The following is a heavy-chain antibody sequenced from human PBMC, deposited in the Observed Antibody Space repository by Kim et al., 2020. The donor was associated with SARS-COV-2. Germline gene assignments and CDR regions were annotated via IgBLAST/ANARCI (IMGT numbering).Heavy chain of an antibody. CDR2: IIPIFGTA. D-gene: IGHD4-17*01. CDR3: ARLGDYVGKTENGMDV. CDR1: GGTFSSYA. V-gene: IGHV1-69*13. J-gene: IGHJ6*02. Sequence: SVKVSCKASGGTFSSYAISWVRQAPGQGLEWMGGIIPIFGTANYAQKFQGRVTITADESTSTAYMELSSLRSEDTAVYYCARLGDYVGKTENGMDVWGQGTTVTVSS.